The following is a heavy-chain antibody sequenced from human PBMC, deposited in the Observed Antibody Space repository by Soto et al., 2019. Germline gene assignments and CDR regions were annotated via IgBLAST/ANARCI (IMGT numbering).Heavy chain of an antibody. CDR2: TYYRSKWYN. V-gene: IGHV6-1*01. CDR1: GDRVSSNSAA. J-gene: IGHJ5*02. Sequence: QSQTLSLTCAISGDRVSSNSAAWNWIRQSPSRGLEWLGRTYYRSKWYNDYAVSVKSRITINPDTSKNQFSLQLNSVTPEDTAVYYCARVEIGRYCSGGSCISWFDPWGQGTLVTVSS. D-gene: IGHD2-15*01. CDR3: ARVEIGRYCSGGSCISWFDP.